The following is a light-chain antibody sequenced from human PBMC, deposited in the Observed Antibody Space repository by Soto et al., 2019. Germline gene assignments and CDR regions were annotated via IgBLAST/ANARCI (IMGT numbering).Light chain of an antibody. J-gene: IGLJ2*01. CDR2: STD. Sequence: QTVVTQEPSLTVSPGGTVTLTCASGTGAVTSGYYPNWFQQKPGQTPRALIYSTDNKHSWTPARFSGSLLGGKAALTLSGVQPEDEAEYYCLLYFGGYVVFGGGTKLTVL. V-gene: IGLV7-43*01. CDR1: TGAVTSGYY. CDR3: LLYFGGYVV.